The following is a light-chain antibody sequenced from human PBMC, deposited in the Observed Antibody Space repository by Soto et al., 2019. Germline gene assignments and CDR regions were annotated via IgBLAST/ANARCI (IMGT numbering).Light chain of an antibody. CDR3: HQRQSLPRT. CDR2: LAS. J-gene: IGKJ1*01. Sequence: EIVLTQSPATLSSFPGDRVTLSCRASQAVTTRLAWYQHRPGQAPRLLIYLASNRAAGVPARFSGSGSGTYFTLTISDLEPEDFALYYCHQRQSLPRTFGQGT. V-gene: IGKV3D-11*03. CDR1: QAVTTR.